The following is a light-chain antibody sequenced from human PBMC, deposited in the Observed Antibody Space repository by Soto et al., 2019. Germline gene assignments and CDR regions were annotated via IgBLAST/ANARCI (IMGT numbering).Light chain of an antibody. CDR2: EIS. J-gene: IGKJ5*01. CDR1: QSVSGRY. CDR3: QQRSNSIT. V-gene: IGKV3D-20*02. Sequence: EIVLTQCPGTLSLSPGERATLSCRASQSVSGRYFAWYQQKPGQAPRLLIYEISNRATGIPARFSGSGSGTDFTITIRSLEPEDFAVYYCQQRSNSITFGQGTRLEIK.